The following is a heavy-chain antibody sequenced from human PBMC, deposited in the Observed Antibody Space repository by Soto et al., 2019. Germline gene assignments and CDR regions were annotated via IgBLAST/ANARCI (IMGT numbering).Heavy chain of an antibody. CDR2: INTLSTAI. Sequence: GGSLRLSCEGSGFTFTDYYMTWIRQAPGKGLEWVAYINTLSTAIYYADSVKGRFTISRDNAKNSLYLQMNGLRAEDTATYYCARRLQWQLRPLNSWGRGTLVTVSS. CDR3: ARRLQWQLRPLNS. J-gene: IGHJ4*02. V-gene: IGHV3-11*01. CDR1: GFTFTDYY. D-gene: IGHD6-19*01.